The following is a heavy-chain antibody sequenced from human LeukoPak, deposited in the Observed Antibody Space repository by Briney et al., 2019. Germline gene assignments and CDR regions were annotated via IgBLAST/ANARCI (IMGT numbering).Heavy chain of an antibody. CDR2: IYYSGST. J-gene: IGHJ4*02. CDR3: ASTMVRGVIGVFDY. Sequence: SETLSLTCTVSGGSISSGDYYWSWIHQPPGKGLEWIGYIYYSGSTYYNPSLKSRVTISVDTSKNQFSLKLSSVTAADTAVYYCASTMVRGVIGVFDYWGQGTLVTVSS. CDR1: GGSISSGDYY. D-gene: IGHD3-10*01. V-gene: IGHV4-30-4*01.